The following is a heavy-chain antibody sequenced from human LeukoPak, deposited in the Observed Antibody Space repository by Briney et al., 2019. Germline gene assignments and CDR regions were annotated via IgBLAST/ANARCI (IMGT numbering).Heavy chain of an antibody. J-gene: IGHJ4*02. CDR3: ARELRGYDSVAFGY. D-gene: IGHD5-12*01. CDR1: GGSISSSSYY. CDR2: IYYSGST. Sequence: SETLSLTCTVSGGSISSSSYYWGWIRQPPGKGLEWIGSIYYSGSTYYNPSLKSRVTMSVDTSKNQFSLKLSSVTAADTAVYYCARELRGYDSVAFGYWGQGTLVTVSS. V-gene: IGHV4-39*07.